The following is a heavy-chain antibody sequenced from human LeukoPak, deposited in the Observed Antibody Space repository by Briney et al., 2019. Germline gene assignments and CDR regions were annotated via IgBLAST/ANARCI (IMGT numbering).Heavy chain of an antibody. CDR3: ARHVVAVGFDY. Sequence: GGSLRLSCAASGFTFGSYWMSWVRQAPGKGLEWVANIKQDGSEKYYVDSVKGRFTISRDNAKNSLYLHMNSLRAEDTAVYYCARHVVAVGFDYWGQGTLVTVSS. J-gene: IGHJ4*02. CDR1: GFTFGSYW. D-gene: IGHD3-22*01. V-gene: IGHV3-7*01. CDR2: IKQDGSEK.